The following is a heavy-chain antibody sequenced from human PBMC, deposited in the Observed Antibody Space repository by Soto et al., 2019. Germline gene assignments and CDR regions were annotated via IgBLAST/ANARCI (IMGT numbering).Heavy chain of an antibody. J-gene: IGHJ4*02. Sequence: KSGPTLVNPTQTLMLTCTFSGFSLSTSGVAVGWIRQPPGKALEWLALIYWNDDKRYSPSLNTRLTITKDTSKNQVVLIITNMDPVGTATYYCEHRPGYYDSSDYYSTAYYFDYWGQGTLVTVSS. CDR2: IYWNDDK. CDR3: EHRPGYYDSSDYYSTAYYFDY. CDR1: GFSLSTSGVA. V-gene: IGHV2-5*01. D-gene: IGHD3-22*01.